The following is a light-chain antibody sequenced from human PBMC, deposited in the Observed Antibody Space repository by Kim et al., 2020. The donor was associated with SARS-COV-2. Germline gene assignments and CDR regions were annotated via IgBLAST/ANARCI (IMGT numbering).Light chain of an antibody. V-gene: IGKV3-20*01. CDR3: QHYGPSVT. CDR2: DAS. Sequence: LSPGERATRSCRASQNFGTHYLGWYQQKPGQSPRLLIYDASTRATGIPDRCSGSRSGPDFTLTISRLEPEDFAVYYCQHYGPSVTFGGVTKVDIK. J-gene: IGKJ4*01. CDR1: QNFGTHY.